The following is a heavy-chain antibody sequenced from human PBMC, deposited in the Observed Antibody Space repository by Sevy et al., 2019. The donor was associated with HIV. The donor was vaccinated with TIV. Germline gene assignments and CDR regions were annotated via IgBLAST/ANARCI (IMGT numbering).Heavy chain of an antibody. D-gene: IGHD3-9*01. CDR3: ARALNYDILTGYWDAFDT. CDR2: IYHSGST. Sequence: SETLSLTCAVSGGSISSSNWWSWVRQPPGKGLEWIGEIYHSGSTNYNPSLKSRVTISVDKSKNQFSLKLSSVTAADTAVYYCARALNYDILTGYWDAFDTWGQGTMVTVSS. V-gene: IGHV4-4*02. J-gene: IGHJ3*02. CDR1: GGSISSSNW.